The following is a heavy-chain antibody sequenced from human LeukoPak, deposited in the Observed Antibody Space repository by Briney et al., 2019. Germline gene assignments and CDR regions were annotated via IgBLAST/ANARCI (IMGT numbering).Heavy chain of an antibody. CDR3: ARDRIAVAATETSFDY. J-gene: IGHJ4*02. CDR2: ISGSSSYI. CDR1: GFTFSSYN. D-gene: IGHD6-19*01. Sequence: PGGSLRLSCAASGFTFSSYNMNWVRQAPGKGLEWVSSISGSSSYIYYADSVKGRFTISRGNAKNSLYLQMNSLRAEDTAVYYCARDRIAVAATETSFDYWGQGTLVTVSS. V-gene: IGHV3-21*01.